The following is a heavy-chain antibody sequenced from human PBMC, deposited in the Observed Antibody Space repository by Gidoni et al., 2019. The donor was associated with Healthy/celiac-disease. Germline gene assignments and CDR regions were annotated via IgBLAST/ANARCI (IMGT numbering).Heavy chain of an antibody. CDR2: ISSSSSTI. CDR3: ARDQRPYFDL. V-gene: IGHV3-48*01. Sequence: EVQLVESGGGLVQPGGSLRLSCAASGFTFSSYSMNWVRQAPGKGLEWVSYISSSSSTIYYADSVKGRFTISRDNAKNSLYLQMNSLRAEDTAVYYCARDQRPYFDLWGRGTLVTVSS. CDR1: GFTFSSYS. J-gene: IGHJ2*01.